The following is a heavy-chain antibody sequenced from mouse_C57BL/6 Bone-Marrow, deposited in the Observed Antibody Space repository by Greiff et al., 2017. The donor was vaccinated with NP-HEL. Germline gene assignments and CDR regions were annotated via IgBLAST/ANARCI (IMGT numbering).Heavy chain of an antibody. CDR3: ARNEGYPLWLRRSGYAMDY. CDR2: INPSTGGT. J-gene: IGHJ4*01. D-gene: IGHD2-2*01. V-gene: IGHV1-42*01. CDR1: GYSFTGYY. Sequence: EVQLQQSGPELVKPGASVKISCKASGYSFTGYYMNWVKQSPEKSLEWIGEINPSTGGTTYNQKFKAKATLTVDKSSSTAYMQLKSLTSEDSAVYYGARNEGYPLWLRRSGYAMDYWGQGTSVTVSS.